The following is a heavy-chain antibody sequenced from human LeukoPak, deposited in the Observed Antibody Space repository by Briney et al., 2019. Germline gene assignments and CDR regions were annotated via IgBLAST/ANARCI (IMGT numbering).Heavy chain of an antibody. V-gene: IGHV3-30*02. Sequence: PGGSLRLSCAASGFTFSSYGVHWVRQAPGKGLEWVAFIRYDGSNKYYADSVKGRFTISRDNSKNTLYLQINSLRAEDTAVYYCAKGPPEGFDLWGRGTLVTVSS. CDR1: GFTFSSYG. CDR2: IRYDGSNK. CDR3: AKGPPEGFDL. J-gene: IGHJ2*01.